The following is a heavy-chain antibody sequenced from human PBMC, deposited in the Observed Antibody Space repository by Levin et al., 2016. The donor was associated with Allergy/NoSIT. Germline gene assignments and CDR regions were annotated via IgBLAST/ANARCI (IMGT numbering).Heavy chain of an antibody. CDR1: GGSISSGSYY. CDR2: IYTSGGT. Sequence: SETLSLTCTVSGGSISSGSYYWSWIRQPAGKGLEWIGRIYTSGGTNYNPSLKSRVTISVDTSKNQFSLKLSSVTAADTAVYYCARDSGYGDYFDYWGQGTLVTVSS. CDR3: ARDSGYGDYFDY. V-gene: IGHV4-61*02. D-gene: IGHD3-10*01. J-gene: IGHJ4*02.